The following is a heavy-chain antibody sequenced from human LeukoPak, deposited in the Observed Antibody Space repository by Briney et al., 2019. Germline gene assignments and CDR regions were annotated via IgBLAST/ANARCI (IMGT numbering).Heavy chain of an antibody. Sequence: GGSLRLSCAASGFTFSSYAMSWVRQAPGKGLEWVSGISGSGSSTYYADSVKGRFTISRDNSKNTLYLQMNSLRTEDTAVYYCAKRDYNFWSGYNYWGQGTLVTVSS. CDR3: AKRDYNFWSGYNY. CDR1: GFTFSSYA. V-gene: IGHV3-23*01. D-gene: IGHD3-3*01. CDR2: ISGSGSST. J-gene: IGHJ4*02.